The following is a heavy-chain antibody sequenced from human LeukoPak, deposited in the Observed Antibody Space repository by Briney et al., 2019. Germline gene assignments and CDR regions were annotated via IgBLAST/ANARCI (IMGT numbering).Heavy chain of an antibody. D-gene: IGHD3-10*01. Sequence: GRSLRLSCAAAGFAFDDYAMHWVRQAPGKGLELVSGISWNSGSIGYADSVKGRLTISRDNAKNSLYLQMNSLRAEDTALYYCAKDRFREEYYYYGMDVWGQGTTVTVSS. J-gene: IGHJ6*02. CDR2: ISWNSGSI. V-gene: IGHV3-9*01. CDR3: AKDRFREEYYYYGMDV. CDR1: GFAFDDYA.